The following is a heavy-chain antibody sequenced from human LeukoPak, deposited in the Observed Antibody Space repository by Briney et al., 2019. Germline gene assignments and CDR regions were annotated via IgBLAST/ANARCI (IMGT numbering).Heavy chain of an antibody. J-gene: IGHJ4*02. V-gene: IGHV3-33*06. Sequence: GGSLRLSCAASGFTFSSYGMHWVRQAPGKGLEWVAVIWYDGSNKYYADSVKGRFTISRDNSKNTLYLQMNSLKAGDTAVYYCAKGSTNTYSNYDYWGQGTLVTVSS. CDR2: IWYDGSNK. D-gene: IGHD4-11*01. CDR1: GFTFSSYG. CDR3: AKGSTNTYSNYDY.